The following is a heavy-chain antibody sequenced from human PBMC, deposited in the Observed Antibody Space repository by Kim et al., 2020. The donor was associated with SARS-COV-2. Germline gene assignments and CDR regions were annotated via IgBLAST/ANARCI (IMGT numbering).Heavy chain of an antibody. D-gene: IGHD6-13*01. Sequence: GGSLRLSCAASGFTFSSSWMHWVRQAPGKGLVWVARISNDGSITSYADSVKGRFTISRDNAKNTLYLQRSSLRAEDTTVYYCARVGTLKATAGSKLHYFDYRGQGTQCTVSS. CDR2: ISNDGSIT. CDR3: ARVGTLKATAGSKLHYFDY. J-gene: IGHJ4*02. V-gene: IGHV3-74*01. CDR1: GFTFSSSW.